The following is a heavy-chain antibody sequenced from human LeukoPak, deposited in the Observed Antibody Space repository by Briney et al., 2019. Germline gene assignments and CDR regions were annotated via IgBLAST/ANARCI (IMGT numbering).Heavy chain of an antibody. J-gene: IGHJ3*01. V-gene: IGHV3-15*01. D-gene: IGHD2-2*01. CDR1: GFTLNNTW. CDR2: IKGNSDGGTA. Sequence: GGSLRLSCVASGFTLNNTWVTLVRQAPGTGLEWVGPIKGNSDGGTADYATAVKGRFTFSREDSKNMVFLQMTSLKIEDTGAYHCTTAPCSTGSCDPDDAFDVWGLGTMVTVSS. CDR3: TTAPCSTGSCDPDDAFDV.